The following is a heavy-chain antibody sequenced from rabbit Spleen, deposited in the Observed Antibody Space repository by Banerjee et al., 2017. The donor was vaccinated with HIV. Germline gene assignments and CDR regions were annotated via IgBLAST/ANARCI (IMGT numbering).Heavy chain of an antibody. CDR3: ARDTTGWFYFDL. Sequence: QEQLVESGGGLVKPGASLTLTCTASGFSFSSSYDMCWVRQATGKGLEWIGCLYTGSRSNTYYANWAKGRFTISKISSTTVTPQMTSLTAADTATYFCARDTTGWFYFDLWGPGTLVTVS. D-gene: IGHD1-1*01. V-gene: IGHV1S45*01. CDR1: GFSFSSSYD. CDR2: LYTGSRSNT. J-gene: IGHJ4*01.